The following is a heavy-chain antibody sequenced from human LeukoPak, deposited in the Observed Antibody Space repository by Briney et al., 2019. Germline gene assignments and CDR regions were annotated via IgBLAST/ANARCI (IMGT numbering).Heavy chain of an antibody. CDR3: VRELSGSGNVYYFDH. V-gene: IGHV3-21*01. D-gene: IGHD6-19*01. CDR1: GFTFSSHS. Sequence: GGSLRLSCAASGFTFSSHSFNWVRQAPGKGLEWVSSITSTSSYIWYADSVKGRFTISRDNAQNSLYLQMNSLRVEDTAVYYCVRELSGSGNVYYFDHWGQETLVTVSS. CDR2: ITSTSSYI. J-gene: IGHJ4*02.